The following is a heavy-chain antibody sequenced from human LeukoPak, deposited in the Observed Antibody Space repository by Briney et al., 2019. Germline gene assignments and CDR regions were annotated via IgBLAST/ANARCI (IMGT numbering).Heavy chain of an antibody. CDR3: ARSAYSSGWYEYYYYGMDV. Sequence: ASVKVSCKASGYTFTSYAMHWVRQAPGQRLEWMGWINAGNGNTKYSQKFQGRVTITADESTSTAYMELSSLRSEDTAVYYCARSAYSSGWYEYYYYGMDVWGQGTTVTVSS. V-gene: IGHV1-3*01. CDR1: GYTFTSYA. CDR2: INAGNGNT. J-gene: IGHJ6*02. D-gene: IGHD6-19*01.